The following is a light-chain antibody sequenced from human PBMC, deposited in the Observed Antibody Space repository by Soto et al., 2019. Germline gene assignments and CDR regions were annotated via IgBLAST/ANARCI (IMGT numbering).Light chain of an antibody. CDR3: SSYTXSSTL. CDR1: SSDVGGYNY. Sequence: QSVLTQPASVSGSPGQSITISCTGTSSDVGGYNYVSWYQQHPGKAPKLMIYDVSNRPSGVSNRFSGSKSGNTASLTISGLQAEDEADYYCSSYTXSSTLFGTGTKVTVL. J-gene: IGLJ1*01. CDR2: DVS. V-gene: IGLV2-14*01.